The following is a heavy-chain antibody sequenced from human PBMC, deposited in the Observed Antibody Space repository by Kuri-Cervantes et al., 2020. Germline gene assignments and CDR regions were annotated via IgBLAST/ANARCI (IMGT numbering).Heavy chain of an antibody. Sequence: GESLKISCEASGFTFSSYWMSWVRQAPGKGLEWVANIKDDGSEKYYADFVKGRFIISRDNAKNSLYLQMNSLRAEDTALYYCAKDSLGWGGAVDYWGQGTLVAVSS. CDR2: IKDDGSEK. CDR1: GFTFSSYW. D-gene: IGHD3-16*01. V-gene: IGHV3-7*03. CDR3: AKDSLGWGGAVDY. J-gene: IGHJ4*02.